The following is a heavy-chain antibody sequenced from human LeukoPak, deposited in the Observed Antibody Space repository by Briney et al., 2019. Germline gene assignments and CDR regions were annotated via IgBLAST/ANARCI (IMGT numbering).Heavy chain of an antibody. CDR2: ICKTGRAT. V-gene: IGHV3-23*01. D-gene: IGHD3-10*01. CDR3: AKPYSSGSDSSYSTFDY. J-gene: IGHJ4*02. CDR1: GFTFSTYA. Sequence: QSGGSLRLSCAASGFTFSTYAMAWVRQAPGKGLEWVSSICKTGRATCYADSVKGRFTISRDISKDTLYLQMNSLRAEDTAVYYCAKPYSSGSDSSYSTFDYWGQGSLVTVSS.